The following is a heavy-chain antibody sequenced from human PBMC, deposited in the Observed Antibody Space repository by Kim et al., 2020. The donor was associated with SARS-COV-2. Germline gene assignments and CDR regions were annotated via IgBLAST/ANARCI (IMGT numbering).Heavy chain of an antibody. CDR3: ARERDYGGNSADFDY. J-gene: IGHJ4*02. D-gene: IGHD4-17*01. Sequence: VFVRSRITINPDTYKNQVSLQLNSVTPEDTAVYYCARERDYGGNSADFDYWGQGTLVTVSS. V-gene: IGHV6-1*01.